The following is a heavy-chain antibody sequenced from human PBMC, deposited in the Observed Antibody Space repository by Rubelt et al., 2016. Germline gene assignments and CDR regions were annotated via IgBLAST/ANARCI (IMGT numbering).Heavy chain of an antibody. CDR2: INHSGST. Sequence: QVQLQQWGAGLLKPSETLSLTCAVYGGSFSGYYWSWIRQPPGKGLEWIGEINHSGSTNYNPSLKSRVSRSVDTSNSVCFLMRSTVPAAETAVYDCAAGSVWSGYYYYYMDVWGKGTTVTVSS. J-gene: IGHJ6*03. V-gene: IGHV4-34*01. CDR1: GGSFSGYY. CDR3: AAGSVWSGYYYYYMDV. D-gene: IGHD3-3*01.